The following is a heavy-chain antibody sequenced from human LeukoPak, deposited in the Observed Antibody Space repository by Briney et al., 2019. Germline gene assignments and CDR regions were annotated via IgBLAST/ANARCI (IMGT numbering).Heavy chain of an antibody. V-gene: IGHV1-2*02. Sequence: ASVKVSCKASGYTFTGYYMHWVRQVPGQGLEWMGWINPNSGGTNYAQKFQGRVTMTRDTSISTAYMELSRLRSDDTAVYYCARDQQWDYYYMDVWGKGTTVTVSS. CDR3: ARDQQWDYYYMDV. D-gene: IGHD6-19*01. CDR1: GYTFTGYY. CDR2: INPNSGGT. J-gene: IGHJ6*03.